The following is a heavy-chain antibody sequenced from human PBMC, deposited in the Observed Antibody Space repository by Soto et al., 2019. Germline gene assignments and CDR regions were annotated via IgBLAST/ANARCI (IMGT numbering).Heavy chain of an antibody. V-gene: IGHV1-3*01. J-gene: IGHJ2*01. CDR3: ARGGSLYWYFDL. CDR1: GYTFTSYA. D-gene: IGHD1-26*01. CDR2: INAGNGNT. Sequence: QVQLVQSGAEVKKPGASVKVSCKASGYTFTSYAMHWVRQAPGQRLEWMGWINAGNGNTKYSQKFQGRVTITRDTSASTAYRELRGLRSEDTAVYYCARGGSLYWYFDLWGRGPLVTVSS.